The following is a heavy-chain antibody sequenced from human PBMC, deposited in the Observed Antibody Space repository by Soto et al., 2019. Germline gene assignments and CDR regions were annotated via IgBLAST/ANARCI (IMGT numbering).Heavy chain of an antibody. J-gene: IGHJ4*02. Sequence: EVQLVESGGGLVQPGGSLRLSCSASGFTFSSYAMHWVRQAPGKGLEYVSAISSNGGSTYYADSVKGRFTISRDNSKNTLYLQMSSLRAEDTAVYYCVKARASSSWYSYFDYWGQGTLVTVSS. CDR2: ISSNGGST. CDR3: VKARASSSWYSYFDY. V-gene: IGHV3-64D*08. D-gene: IGHD6-13*01. CDR1: GFTFSSYA.